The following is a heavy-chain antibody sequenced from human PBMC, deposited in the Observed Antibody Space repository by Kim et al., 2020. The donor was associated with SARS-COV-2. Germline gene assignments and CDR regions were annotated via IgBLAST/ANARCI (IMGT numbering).Heavy chain of an antibody. CDR2: ISGSGGST. CDR1: GFTFSSYA. V-gene: IGHV3-23*01. Sequence: GGSLRLSCAASGFTFSSYAMSWVRQAPGKGLEWVSAISGSGGSTYYADSVKGRFTISRDNSKNTLYLQMNSLRAGDTAVYYCAKEGDDYVWGSYRYTPSHFDFWGQGTLVSVSS. J-gene: IGHJ4*02. CDR3: AKEGDDYVWGSYRYTPSHFDF. D-gene: IGHD3-16*02.